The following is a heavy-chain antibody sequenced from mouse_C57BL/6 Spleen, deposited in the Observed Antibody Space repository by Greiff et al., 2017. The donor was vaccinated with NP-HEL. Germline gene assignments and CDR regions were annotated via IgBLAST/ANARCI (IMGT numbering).Heavy chain of an antibody. CDR2: IYPGDGDT. D-gene: IGHD4-1*01. V-gene: IGHV1-82*01. CDR3: ARFWDAMDY. Sequence: VQGVESGPELVKPGASVKISCKASGYAFSSSWMNWVKQRPGKGLEWIGRIYPGDGDTNYNGKFKGKATLTADKSSSTAYMQLSSLTSEDSAVYFCARFWDAMDYWGQGTSVTVSS. CDR1: GYAFSSSW. J-gene: IGHJ4*01.